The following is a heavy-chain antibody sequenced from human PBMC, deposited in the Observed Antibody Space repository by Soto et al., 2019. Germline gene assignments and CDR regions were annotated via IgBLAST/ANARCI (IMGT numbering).Heavy chain of an antibody. CDR2: IYYRGNT. J-gene: IGHJ4*02. D-gene: IGHD6-6*01. CDR1: GGSIGTYY. Sequence: PSETLSLTCTVSGGSIGTYYWSWIRQPPGKGLEWIGYIYYRGNTDYNPSLKSRVTISLDTPKNQFSLRLNSVTAADTAVYYCARSSITPRLFMYPFDYWGQGTLVTVSS. V-gene: IGHV4-59*08. CDR3: ARSSITPRLFMYPFDY.